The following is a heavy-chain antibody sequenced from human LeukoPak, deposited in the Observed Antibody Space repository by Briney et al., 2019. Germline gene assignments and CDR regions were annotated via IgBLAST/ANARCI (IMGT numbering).Heavy chain of an antibody. V-gene: IGHV4-59*01. D-gene: IGHD3-22*01. CDR2: IYYSGST. Sequence: SETLSLTCTVSGGSISSYYWSWIRQPPGKGPEWIGYIYYSGSTNYNPSLNSRVTISVDTSKNQFSLKLSSVTAADTAVYYCARARLWAYYYDSSGHDAFDIWGQGTMVTVSS. CDR3: ARARLWAYYYDSSGHDAFDI. CDR1: GGSISSYY. J-gene: IGHJ3*02.